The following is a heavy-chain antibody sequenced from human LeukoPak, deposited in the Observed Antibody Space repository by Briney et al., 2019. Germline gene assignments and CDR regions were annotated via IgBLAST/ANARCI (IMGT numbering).Heavy chain of an antibody. J-gene: IGHJ6*02. D-gene: IGHD3-16*02. CDR2: INHSGST. Sequence: SETLSLTCAVYGGSFSGYYWSWIRQPPGKGLEWIGEINHSGSTNYNPSLKSRVTISVDTSKDQFSLKLSSVTAADTAVYYCASLVIGSGYYYYYGMDVWGQGTTVTVSS. CDR3: ASLVIGSGYYYYYGMDV. V-gene: IGHV4-34*01. CDR1: GGSFSGYY.